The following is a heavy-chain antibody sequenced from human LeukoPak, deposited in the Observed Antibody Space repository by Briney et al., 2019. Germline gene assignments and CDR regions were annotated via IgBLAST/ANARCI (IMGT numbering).Heavy chain of an antibody. Sequence: PSETPSLTCAVSGESFSGCYWSWIRQPPGKGLKWIGEMNTSGSTKYNPSLKSRVTTSVDMSKNQVSLKLTFVTAVDTAVYYCARGIGSGNEGVYFDNWDQGTLVTVSS. J-gene: IGHJ4*02. CDR1: GESFSGCY. D-gene: IGHD3-10*01. V-gene: IGHV4-34*01. CDR3: ARGIGSGNEGVYFDN. CDR2: MNTSGST.